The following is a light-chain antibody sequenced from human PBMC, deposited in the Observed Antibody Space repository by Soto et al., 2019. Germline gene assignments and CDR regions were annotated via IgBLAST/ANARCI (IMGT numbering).Light chain of an antibody. CDR3: QSYDISLHNYV. J-gene: IGLJ1*01. CDR1: TSNIGAPYD. CDR2: GDN. Sequence: QPPSVSGAPRQRVSISCTGSTSNIGAPYDVHWYQHLPGTAPKLLIYGDNNRPSGVPDRFSGSKSGTSASLAITRLQAEDEADYYCQSYDISLHNYVFGAGTKVTVL. V-gene: IGLV1-40*01.